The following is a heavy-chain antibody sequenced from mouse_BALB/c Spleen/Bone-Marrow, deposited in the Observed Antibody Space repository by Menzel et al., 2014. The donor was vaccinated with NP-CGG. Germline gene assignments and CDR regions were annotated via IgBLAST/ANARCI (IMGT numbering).Heavy chain of an antibody. J-gene: IGHJ3*01. CDR1: GFDFSRYW. D-gene: IGHD2-1*01. CDR2: INPDSSTI. Sequence: EGPLVESGGGLVQPGGSLKLSCAASGFDFSRYWMRWVRQAPGKGLEWIGEINPDSSTINYTPSLKDKFIISRDNAKNTMYLKMSKVRSEDTALYYCARLGNYGWFDYWGQGTLVTVSA. CDR3: ARLGNYGWFDY. V-gene: IGHV4-1*02.